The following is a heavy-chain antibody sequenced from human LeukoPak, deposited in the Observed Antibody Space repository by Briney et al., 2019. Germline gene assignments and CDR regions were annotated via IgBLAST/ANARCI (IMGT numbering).Heavy chain of an antibody. CDR2: INPNSGGT. D-gene: IGHD6-13*01. CDR1: GYTFTGYY. J-gene: IGHJ4*02. Sequence: ASVTVSCKASGYTFTGYYMHWVRQAPGQGLEWMGWINPNSGGTNYAQKFQGRVTMTRDTSISTAYMELSRLRSDDTAVYYCARFSSIAAAFDYWGLGTLVTVSS. CDR3: ARFSSIAAAFDY. V-gene: IGHV1-2*02.